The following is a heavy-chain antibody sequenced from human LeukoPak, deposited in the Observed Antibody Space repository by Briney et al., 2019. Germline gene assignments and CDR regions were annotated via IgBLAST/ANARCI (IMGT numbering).Heavy chain of an antibody. Sequence: GASVKVSCKAPGYTFTSYYMHWVRQAPGQGLEWMGIINPSGGSTSYAQKFQGRVTMTRDTSTSTVYMELSSLRSEDTAVYYCARAGGDSSEDQLYYFDYWGQGTLVTVSS. V-gene: IGHV1-46*01. CDR2: INPSGGST. CDR3: ARAGGDSSEDQLYYFDY. J-gene: IGHJ4*02. CDR1: GYTFTSYY. D-gene: IGHD3-22*01.